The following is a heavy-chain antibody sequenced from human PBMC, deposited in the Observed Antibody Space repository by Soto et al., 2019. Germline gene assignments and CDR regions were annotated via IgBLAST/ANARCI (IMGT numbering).Heavy chain of an antibody. J-gene: IGHJ4*02. CDR2: IFATSTTI. CDR1: GFTFSSYS. Sequence: PGGSLRLSCVASGFTFSSYSMVWVRQAPGKGPEWISYIFATSTTIYYADSVKGRFTVSRDNTQNSLFLLMNSLRAEDTAIYYCARDKDWAFDYWGQGTLVTVSS. V-gene: IGHV3-48*04. D-gene: IGHD3-9*01. CDR3: ARDKDWAFDY.